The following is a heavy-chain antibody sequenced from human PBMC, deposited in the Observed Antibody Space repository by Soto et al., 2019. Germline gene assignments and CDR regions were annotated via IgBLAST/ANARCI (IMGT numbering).Heavy chain of an antibody. CDR3: VRYCSTTLCNGVATRTFDY. CDR2: ISSSGYTV. V-gene: IGHV3-48*03. CDR1: RFTFSTYE. D-gene: IGHD2-2*01. Sequence: GGSLRLSCAASRFTFSTYEMNWVRQAPGKGLEWVSYISSSGYTVYYADSVKGRFTISRDNTRNSLYLQMNSLRDEDTALYYCVRYCSTTLCNGVATRTFDYWGQGTLVTVSS. J-gene: IGHJ4*02.